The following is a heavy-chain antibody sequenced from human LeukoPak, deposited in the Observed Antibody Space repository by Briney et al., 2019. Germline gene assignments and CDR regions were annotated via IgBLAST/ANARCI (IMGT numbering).Heavy chain of an antibody. CDR3: ARDHYSSGGFDY. V-gene: IGHV3-48*02. CDR2: ISSSRSTI. Sequence: QTGGSLRLSCAASGFTFSSYDMNWVRQAPGKGLEWVSYISSSRSTIYYADSVKGRFTISRDNAKNSLFLQMNSLRDDDTAVYYCARDHYSSGGFDYWGQGTLVTVSS. J-gene: IGHJ4*02. CDR1: GFTFSSYD. D-gene: IGHD6-19*01.